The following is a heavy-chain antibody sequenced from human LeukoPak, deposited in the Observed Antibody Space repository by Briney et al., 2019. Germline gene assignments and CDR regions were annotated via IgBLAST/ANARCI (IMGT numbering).Heavy chain of an antibody. CDR1: GFTFSSYS. Sequence: GGSLRLSCAASGFTFSSYSMNWVRQAPGKGLEWVSYISSSSGTIYYADSVKGRFTISRDNAKNSLYLQMSSPRAEDTAVYYCAGRGSGSYYEDWGQGTLVTVSS. CDR2: ISSSSGTI. V-gene: IGHV3-48*01. J-gene: IGHJ4*02. CDR3: AGRGSGSYYED. D-gene: IGHD1-26*01.